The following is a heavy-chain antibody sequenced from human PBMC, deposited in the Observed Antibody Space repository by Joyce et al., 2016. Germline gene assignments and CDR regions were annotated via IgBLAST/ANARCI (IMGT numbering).Heavy chain of an antibody. D-gene: IGHD3-10*01. CDR2: IHPRDSDT. V-gene: IGHV5-10-1*03. Sequence: EVRLVQSGAEVKKPGESLRISCQGSAYNFTDYYITWVRQVPGKGLEWMGRIHPRDSDTNYSPSFQGHVTISVDRSTSTAFLQWTSLRTSDTAIYYCAREGGSYRNPHFDYWGQGTLIPVSS. J-gene: IGHJ4*02. CDR1: AYNFTDYY. CDR3: AREGGSYRNPHFDY.